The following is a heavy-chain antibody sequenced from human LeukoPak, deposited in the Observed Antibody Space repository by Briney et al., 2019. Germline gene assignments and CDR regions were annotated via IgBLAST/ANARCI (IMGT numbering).Heavy chain of an antibody. CDR3: ARPRHGYSYGPGAFDI. D-gene: IGHD5-18*01. CDR1: GGSFSGYY. J-gene: IGHJ3*02. CDR2: INHSGST. V-gene: IGHV4-34*01. Sequence: KASETLSLTCAVYGGSFSGYYWSWIRQPPGKGLEWIGEINHSGSTNYNPSLKSRVTISVDTSKNQFSLKLSSVTAADTAVYYCARPRHGYSYGPGAFDIWGQGTMVTVSS.